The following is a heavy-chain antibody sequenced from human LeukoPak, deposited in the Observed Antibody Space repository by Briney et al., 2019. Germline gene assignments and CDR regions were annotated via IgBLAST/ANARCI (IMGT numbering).Heavy chain of an antibody. J-gene: IGHJ5*02. CDR1: GGSISSGSYY. V-gene: IGHV4-61*02. D-gene: IGHD3-10*01. Sequence: SETLSLTCTVSGGSISSGSYYWSWIRQPAGKGLEWIGRIYTSGSTNYNPSLKSRVTISVDTSKNQFSLKLSSVTAADTAVYYCARGTYYGSGTNWFDPWGQGTLVTVSS. CDR3: ARGTYYGSGTNWFDP. CDR2: IYTSGST.